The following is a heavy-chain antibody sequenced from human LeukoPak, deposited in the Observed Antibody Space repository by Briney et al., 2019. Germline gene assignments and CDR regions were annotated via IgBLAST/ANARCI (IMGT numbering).Heavy chain of an antibody. D-gene: IGHD1-26*01. V-gene: IGHV3-7*01. CDR3: VRVSGSYRASYFQH. J-gene: IGHJ1*01. Sequence: GGSLRLSCAASGFTFSSYWMSWVRQAPGKGLEWVANIKQDGSEKYYVDSVRGRFTISRDSAKNSLYLQMNSLRAEDTAVYYCVRVSGSYRASYFQHWGQGTLVTVSS. CDR2: IKQDGSEK. CDR1: GFTFSSYW.